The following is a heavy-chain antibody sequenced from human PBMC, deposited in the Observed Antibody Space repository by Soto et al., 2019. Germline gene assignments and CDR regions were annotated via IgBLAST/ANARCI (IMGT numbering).Heavy chain of an antibody. Sequence: GASVKVSCKVSGAPLTSYAISWVRQAPGQGLEWLGGIIPIFGTANYAQKFQGRVTITADESTSTAYMELSSLRSEDTAVYYCARVGLYDILTGPSTYYYYYYGMDVWGQGTTVTVSS. V-gene: IGHV1-69*13. CDR2: IIPIFGTA. D-gene: IGHD3-9*01. J-gene: IGHJ6*02. CDR1: GAPLTSYA. CDR3: ARVGLYDILTGPSTYYYYYYGMDV.